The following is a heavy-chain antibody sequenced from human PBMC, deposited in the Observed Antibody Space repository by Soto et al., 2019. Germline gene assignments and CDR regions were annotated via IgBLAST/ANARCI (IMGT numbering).Heavy chain of an antibody. V-gene: IGHV3-7*01. CDR3: GRDEVRNGVGV. Sequence: TGGSLRLSCVASGFTFTSYWMSWVRQAPGKGLEWVANIKGDGSEKKYVDSVKGRFTISRDNAHNSVSLQMNSLRAEDTALYYCGRDEVRNGVGVWGQGTTATVSS. CDR1: GFTFTSYW. CDR2: IKGDGSEK. J-gene: IGHJ6*02.